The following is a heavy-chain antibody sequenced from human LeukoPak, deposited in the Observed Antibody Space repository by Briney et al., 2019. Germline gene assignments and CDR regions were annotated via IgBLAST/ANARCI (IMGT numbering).Heavy chain of an antibody. J-gene: IGHJ4*02. D-gene: IGHD5-24*01. CDR2: IYYSGST. Sequence: SSETLSLTCTVSGGSISSGDYYWSGIRQPPGKGLEWIGYIYYSGSTYYNPSLKSRVTISVDTSKNQFSLKLSSVTAADTAVYYCARDPVEMATIGYWGQGTLVTVSS. V-gene: IGHV4-30-4*08. CDR3: ARDPVEMATIGY. CDR1: GGSISSGDYY.